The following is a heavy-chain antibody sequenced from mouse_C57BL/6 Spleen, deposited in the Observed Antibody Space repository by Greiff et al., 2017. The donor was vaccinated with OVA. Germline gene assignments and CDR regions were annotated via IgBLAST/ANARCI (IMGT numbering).Heavy chain of an antibody. Sequence: VQLVESGAELVRPGASVTLSCKASGYTFTDYEMHWVKQTPVHGLEWIGAIDPETGGTAYNQKFKGKAILTADKSSSTAYMELRSLTSEDSAVYYSQLGQAYWGQGTLVTVSA. D-gene: IGHD4-1*02. CDR2: IDPETGGT. CDR3: QLGQAY. CDR1: GYTFTDYE. V-gene: IGHV1-15*01. J-gene: IGHJ3*01.